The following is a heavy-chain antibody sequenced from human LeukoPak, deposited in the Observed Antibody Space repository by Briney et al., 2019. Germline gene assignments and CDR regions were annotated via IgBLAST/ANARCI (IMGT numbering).Heavy chain of an antibody. CDR1: GFTVSSNY. D-gene: IGHD3-22*01. CDR3: ARGASGYSLDFDY. Sequence: GGSLRLSCAASGFTVSSNYMSWVRQAPGKGLEWVSVIYSGGSTYYADSVKGRFTISRDNSKNTLYLQMNSLRAEDTAVYYCARGASGYSLDFDYWGQGTLVTVSS. V-gene: IGHV3-66*01. CDR2: IYSGGST. J-gene: IGHJ4*02.